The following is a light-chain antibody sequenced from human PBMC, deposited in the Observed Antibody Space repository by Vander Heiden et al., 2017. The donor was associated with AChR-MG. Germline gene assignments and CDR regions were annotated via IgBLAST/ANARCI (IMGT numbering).Light chain of an antibody. CDR2: AAS. J-gene: IGKJ4*01. Sequence: DIQMTQSPSSLSAPVGDRVTITCRASQSISSYLNWYQQKPGKAPKLLIYAASSLQSGVPSRFSGSGSGTDFTLTISRLQPEDFATYYCQQRDSTPLTFGGGTKVEIK. CDR3: QQRDSTPLT. V-gene: IGKV1-39*01. CDR1: QSISSY.